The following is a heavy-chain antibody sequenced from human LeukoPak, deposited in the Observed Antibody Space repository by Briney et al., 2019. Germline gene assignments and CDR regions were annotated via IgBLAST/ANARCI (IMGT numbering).Heavy chain of an antibody. Sequence: ASVKVSCKASGYTFTSYDINWVRQATGQGLEWMGWMNPNSGNTGYAQKFQGRVTITTDESTSTAYMELSSLRSEDMAVYYCAREAVRYFDWFDPWGQGTLVTVSS. CDR3: AREAVRYFDWFDP. J-gene: IGHJ5*02. D-gene: IGHD3-10*01. CDR2: MNPNSGNT. CDR1: GYTFTSYD. V-gene: IGHV1-8*01.